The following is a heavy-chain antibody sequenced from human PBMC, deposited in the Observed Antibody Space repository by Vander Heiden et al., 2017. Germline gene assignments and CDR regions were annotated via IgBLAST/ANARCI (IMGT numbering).Heavy chain of an antibody. J-gene: IGHJ2*01. Sequence: QVPLQESGPGLVKPSGTLSLTCPVTGGSNSRYNWWSWGRQPPGKGLEWIGEIYHSGSTNYNPSLKSRVTISLDKSKNQFSLKVTSVTAADTAVYYCARQWELPSARYWYFDLWGRGTLVTVSS. D-gene: IGHD1-26*01. CDR3: ARQWELPSARYWYFDL. V-gene: IGHV4-4*02. CDR2: IYHSGST. CDR1: GGSNSRYNW.